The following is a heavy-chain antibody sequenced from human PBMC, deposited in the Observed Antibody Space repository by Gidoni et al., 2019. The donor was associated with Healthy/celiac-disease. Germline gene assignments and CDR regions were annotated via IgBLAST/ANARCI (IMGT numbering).Heavy chain of an antibody. CDR2: ISGSGGST. CDR3: AKGPTYYDFWSGYYFSNWFDP. CDR1: GFTFSSYA. V-gene: IGHV3-23*01. D-gene: IGHD3-3*01. J-gene: IGHJ5*02. Sequence: EVQLLESGGGFVQPGGFLRLSCAASGFTFSSYAMSWVRQAPGKGLEWVSAISGSGGSTYYADSVKGRFTISRDNSKNTLYLQMNSLRAEDTAVYYCAKGPTYYDFWSGYYFSNWFDPWGQGTLVTVSS.